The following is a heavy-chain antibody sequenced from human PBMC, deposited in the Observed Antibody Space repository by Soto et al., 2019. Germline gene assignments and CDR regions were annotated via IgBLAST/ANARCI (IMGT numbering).Heavy chain of an antibody. J-gene: IGHJ6*02. Sequence: EVQLVESGGGLVKPGGSLRLSCAASGFTFTSHTMNWVRQAPGKGLEWVSSISSSSSYIYYADSVKGRFTISRDNAKNSLYLQMNSLRAEDTAVYYCARGIEWLVGGMGVWGQGTTVTVSS. V-gene: IGHV3-21*01. CDR3: ARGIEWLVGGMGV. CDR1: GFTFTSHT. D-gene: IGHD3-3*01. CDR2: ISSSSSYI.